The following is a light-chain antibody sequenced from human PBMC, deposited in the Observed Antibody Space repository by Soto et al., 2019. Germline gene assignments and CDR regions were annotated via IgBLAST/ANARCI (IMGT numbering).Light chain of an antibody. V-gene: IGKV3D-20*02. CDR3: QQRSNWIT. Sequence: EIVMTQSPATLSVSPGERATLSCRASQSVSSNLAWYQQKPGQAPRLLIYNASSRATGIPDRFSGSGSGTDFTLTISRLEPEDFAVYYCQQRSNWITLGQGTRLEIK. CDR1: QSVSSN. CDR2: NAS. J-gene: IGKJ5*01.